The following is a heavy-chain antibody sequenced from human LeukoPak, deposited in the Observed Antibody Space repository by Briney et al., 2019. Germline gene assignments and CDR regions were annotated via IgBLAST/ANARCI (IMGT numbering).Heavy chain of an antibody. CDR3: AKDAEPRSSSPYYFDY. D-gene: IGHD6-6*01. J-gene: IGHJ4*02. V-gene: IGHV3-23*01. Sequence: AGGSLRLSCAASGFTFSSYAMSWVRQAPGKGLEWVSAISGSGGSTYYADSVKGRFTISRDNSKNTLYLQMNSLRAEDTAVYYCAKDAEPRSSSPYYFDYWGQGTLVTVSS. CDR2: ISGSGGST. CDR1: GFTFSSYA.